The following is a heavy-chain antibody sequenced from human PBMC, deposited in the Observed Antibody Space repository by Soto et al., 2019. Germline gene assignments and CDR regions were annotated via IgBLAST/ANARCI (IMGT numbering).Heavy chain of an antibody. CDR2: FDPEDGET. V-gene: IGHV1-24*01. J-gene: IGHJ3*02. CDR1: GYTLTELS. D-gene: IGHD2-15*01. CDR3: ATTSPRRYCSGGSCEPYRPDDAFDI. Sequence: ASVKVSCKVSGYTLTELSMHWVRQAPGKGLEWMGGFDPEDGETIYAQKFQGRVTMTEDTSTDTAYMELSSLRSEDTAVYYCATTSPRRYCSGGSCEPYRPDDAFDIWGQGTMVTGSS.